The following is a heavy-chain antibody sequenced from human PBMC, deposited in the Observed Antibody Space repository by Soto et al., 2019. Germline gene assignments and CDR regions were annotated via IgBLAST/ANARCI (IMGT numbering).Heavy chain of an antibody. CDR3: ARGISGSYSGHYYYGMDV. V-gene: IGHV5-51*01. CDR2: IYPGDSDT. J-gene: IGHJ6*02. CDR1: GYSFTSSW. D-gene: IGHD1-26*01. Sequence: ESLNISCQGPGYSFTSSWIGWVRQMPGKGLAWMGIIYPGDSDTRYSPSFQGQVTISADKSISTAYLQWSSLKASDTAMYYCARGISGSYSGHYYYGMDVWGQGTTVTVSS.